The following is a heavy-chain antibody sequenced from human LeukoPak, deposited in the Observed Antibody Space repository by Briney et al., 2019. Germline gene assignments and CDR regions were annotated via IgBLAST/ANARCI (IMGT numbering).Heavy chain of an antibody. V-gene: IGHV3-23*01. CDR1: GFTFRNYA. Sequence: GGSLRLSCEASGFTFRNYAMTWVRRAPGKGLEWVSAISDSGSKTHYANSVKGRFTISRHSSKNTLYLEMSSLRAEDTAVYYCAKDWSASYWGQGTLVTVSS. CDR2: ISDSGSKT. J-gene: IGHJ4*02. CDR3: AKDWSASY.